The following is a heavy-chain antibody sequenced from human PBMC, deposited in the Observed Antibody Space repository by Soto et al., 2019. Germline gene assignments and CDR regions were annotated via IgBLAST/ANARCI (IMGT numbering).Heavy chain of an antibody. V-gene: IGHV1-24*01. Sequence: GASVKVSCKVSGYTLTELSMHWVRQAPGKGLEWMGGFDPEDGETIYAQKFQGRVTMTEDTSTDTAYMELGSLRSEDTAVYYCATLFYDSSGGAANHYYYYGMDVWGQGTTVTVSS. CDR2: FDPEDGET. D-gene: IGHD3-22*01. J-gene: IGHJ6*02. CDR3: ATLFYDSSGGAANHYYYYGMDV. CDR1: GYTLTELS.